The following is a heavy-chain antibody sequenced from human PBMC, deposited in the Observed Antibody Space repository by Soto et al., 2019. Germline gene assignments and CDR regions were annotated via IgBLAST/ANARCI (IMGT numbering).Heavy chain of an antibody. CDR2: ISGTGGST. D-gene: IGHD1-26*01. CDR3: AKDKVGATHWYADFDI. J-gene: IGHJ3*02. Sequence: GGSLRLSCAASGFTFSSYAMSWVRQAPGKGLEWVSSISGTGGSTYYADSVKGRFTISRDNSKNTLYLQMNSLRVEDTAVYYCAKDKVGATHWYADFDIWGQGTVVTVSS. V-gene: IGHV3-23*01. CDR1: GFTFSSYA.